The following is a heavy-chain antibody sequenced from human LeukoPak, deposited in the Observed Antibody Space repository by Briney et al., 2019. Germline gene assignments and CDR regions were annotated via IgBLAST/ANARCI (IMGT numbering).Heavy chain of an antibody. CDR2: ISSSSSTI. Sequence: PGRSLRLSCAASGFTFSSYSMNWVRQAPGKGLEWVSYISSSSSTIYYADSVKGRFTISRDNAKNSLYLQMNSLRAEDTAVYYCARVRGKYSSGWYYFDYWGRGTLVTVSS. J-gene: IGHJ4*02. CDR3: ARVRGKYSSGWYYFDY. V-gene: IGHV3-48*04. CDR1: GFTFSSYS. D-gene: IGHD6-19*01.